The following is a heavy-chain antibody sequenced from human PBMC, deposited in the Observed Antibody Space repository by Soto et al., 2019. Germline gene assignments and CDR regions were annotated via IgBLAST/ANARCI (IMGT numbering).Heavy chain of an antibody. J-gene: IGHJ5*02. CDR1: GGSISSGDYY. V-gene: IGHV4-30-4*01. D-gene: IGHD3-9*01. Sequence: SETLSLTCTVSGGSISSGDYYWSWIRQPPGKGLEWIGYIYYSGSTYYNPSLKSRVTISVDTSKNQFSLKLSSVTAADTAVYYCARRYYDILTGYAAWFDPWGQGTLVTVSS. CDR3: ARRYYDILTGYAAWFDP. CDR2: IYYSGST.